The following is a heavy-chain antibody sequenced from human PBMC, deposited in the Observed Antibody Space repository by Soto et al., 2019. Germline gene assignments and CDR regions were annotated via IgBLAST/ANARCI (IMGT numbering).Heavy chain of an antibody. CDR2: INPNSGGT. V-gene: IGHV1-2*02. CDR3: ARGWMLVRGVLGIYCYGMDV. Sequence: QVQLVQSGAEVKKPGASVKVSCKASGYTFTGYYMHWVRQAPGQGLEWMGWINPNSGGTNYAQKFQGTVPMTRDTSVSAAYMELSRLRSDDTDVYYCARGWMLVRGVLGIYCYGMDVWGQGTTVTVSS. J-gene: IGHJ6*02. CDR1: GYTFTGYY. D-gene: IGHD3-10*01.